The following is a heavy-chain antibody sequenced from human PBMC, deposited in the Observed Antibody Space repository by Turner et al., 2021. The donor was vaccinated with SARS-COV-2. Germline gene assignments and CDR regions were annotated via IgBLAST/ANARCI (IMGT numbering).Heavy chain of an antibody. CDR3: ARAAQLTVWFDP. D-gene: IGHD3-9*01. Sequence: EVQLVESGGGLVKPGGSLRPSCAASGFTFSSYSMNWVRQAPGKGLEWVSSISSSSRYIYSADSVKGRFTISRDNAKNSLYLQMNSLRAEDTAVYYCARAAQLTVWFDPWGQGTLVTVSS. CDR2: ISSSSRYI. J-gene: IGHJ5*02. V-gene: IGHV3-21*01. CDR1: GFTFSSYS.